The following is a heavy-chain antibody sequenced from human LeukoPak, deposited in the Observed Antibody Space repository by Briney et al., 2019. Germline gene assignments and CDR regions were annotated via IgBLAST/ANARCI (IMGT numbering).Heavy chain of an antibody. CDR2: MNPNSGNT. Sequence: ASVKVSCKASGYTFTSYDINWVRQATGQGLEWMGWMNPNSGNTGYAQKFQGRVTITRNTSISTAYMEPSSLRSEDTAVYYCARGRMGSGSPYNWFDPWGQGTLVTVSS. V-gene: IGHV1-8*03. CDR3: ARGRMGSGSPYNWFDP. J-gene: IGHJ5*02. D-gene: IGHD1-26*01. CDR1: GYTFTSYD.